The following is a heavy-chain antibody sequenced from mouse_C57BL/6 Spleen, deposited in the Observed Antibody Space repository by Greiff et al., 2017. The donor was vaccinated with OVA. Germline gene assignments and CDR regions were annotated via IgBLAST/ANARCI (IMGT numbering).Heavy chain of an antibody. V-gene: IGHV1-52*01. J-gene: IGHJ2*01. CDR3: ARSPTTMVTTGYYFDY. D-gene: IGHD2-2*01. CDR1: GYTFTSYW. Sequence: QVQLQQPGAELVRPGSSVKLSCKASGYTFTSYWMHWVKQRPIQGLEWIGNIDPSDSETHYNQKFKDKATLTVDKSSSTAYMQLSSLTSEDSAVYYCARSPTTMVTTGYYFDYWGQGTTLTVSS. CDR2: IDPSDSET.